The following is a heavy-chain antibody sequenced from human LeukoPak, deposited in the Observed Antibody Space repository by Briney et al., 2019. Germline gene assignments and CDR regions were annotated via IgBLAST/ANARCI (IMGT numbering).Heavy chain of an antibody. V-gene: IGHV4-4*02. J-gene: IGHJ4*02. CDR1: GGSISSSNW. D-gene: IGHD3-10*01. CDR2: VYHSGST. Sequence: PSGTLSLTCAVSGGSISSSNWWSWVRQPPGKGLEWIGEVYHSGSTNYNPSPKSRVTISVDKPKNQFSLKLSSVTAADTAVYYCARAPDDLGHFDYWGQGTLVTVSS. CDR3: ARAPDDLGHFDY.